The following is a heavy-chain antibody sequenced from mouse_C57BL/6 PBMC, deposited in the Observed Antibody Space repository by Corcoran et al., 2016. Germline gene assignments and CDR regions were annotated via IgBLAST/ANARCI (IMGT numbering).Heavy chain of an antibody. J-gene: IGHJ3*01. Sequence: EVQLQQSGPELVKPGASVKISCKASGYTFTDYYMNWVKQSHGKSLEWIGDINPNNGGTSYNQKLKGKATLTVDKSSSTAYMELRSLTSEDSAVYYCASPWFGSSPFAYWGQGTLVTVSA. CDR2: INPNNGGT. CDR1: GYTFTDYY. V-gene: IGHV1-26*01. D-gene: IGHD1-1*01. CDR3: ASPWFGSSPFAY.